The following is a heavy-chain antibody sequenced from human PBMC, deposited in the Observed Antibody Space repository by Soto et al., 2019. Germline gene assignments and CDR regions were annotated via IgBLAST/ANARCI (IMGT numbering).Heavy chain of an antibody. D-gene: IGHD4-17*01. J-gene: IGHJ3*02. CDR1: GFIFSTYA. V-gene: IGHV3-23*01. CDR2: ISSSGDSA. Sequence: GGSLRLSCAASGFIFSTYAMNWVRQAPGKGLEWVSAISSSGDSAYYAESVRGRFTISRDNSINTLYLHMRSLRPEDTAVYYCAHPRGYGVFDAVDIWGQGTMVTVSS. CDR3: AHPRGYGVFDAVDI.